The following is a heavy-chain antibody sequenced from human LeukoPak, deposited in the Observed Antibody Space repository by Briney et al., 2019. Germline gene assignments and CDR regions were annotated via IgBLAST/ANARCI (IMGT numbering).Heavy chain of an antibody. Sequence: ASVKVSCKASGYTFTGYYIHWVRHAPGQGLEWMGLINPNSSGTNFAQKFQRRVTMTRDTSISTAYMELSRLRSDDTAVYYCARESADWGQGTLVTVSS. CDR1: GYTFTGYY. V-gene: IGHV1-2*02. CDR2: INPNSSGT. CDR3: ARESAD. J-gene: IGHJ4*02.